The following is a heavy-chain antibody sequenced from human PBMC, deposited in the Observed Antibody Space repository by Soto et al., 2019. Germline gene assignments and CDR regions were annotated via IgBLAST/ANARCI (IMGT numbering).Heavy chain of an antibody. CDR2: MNPNSGNT. Sequence: XSVKGSCTASGYSFTSYYLHWVRRAPGQGLEWMGWMNPNSGNTGYAQKFQGRVTMTRNTSISTAYMELSSLRSEDTAVYYCARRIEAAATNWFDPWGQGTLVTVSS. D-gene: IGHD6-13*01. V-gene: IGHV1-8*02. J-gene: IGHJ5*02. CDR3: ARRIEAAATNWFDP. CDR1: GYSFTSYY.